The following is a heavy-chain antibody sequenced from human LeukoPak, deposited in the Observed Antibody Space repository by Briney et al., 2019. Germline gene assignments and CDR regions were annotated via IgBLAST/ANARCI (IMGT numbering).Heavy chain of an antibody. V-gene: IGHV1-2*02. J-gene: IGHJ4*02. D-gene: IGHD6-13*01. CDR1: GYTFTGYY. CDR2: INPNSGGT. CDR3: ARWAAAGGLYDY. Sequence: GASVKVSCKASGYTFTGYYMHWVRQAPGQGVEWMGWINPNSGGTNYAQKFQGRVTMTRDTSISTAYMELSRLRSDDTAVYYCARWAAAGGLYDYWGQGTLVTVSS.